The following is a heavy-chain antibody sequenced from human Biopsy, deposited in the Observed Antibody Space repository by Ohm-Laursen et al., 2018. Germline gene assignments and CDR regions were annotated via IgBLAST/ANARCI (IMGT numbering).Heavy chain of an antibody. J-gene: IGHJ6*02. CDR1: SASINLYY. Sequence: TLSLTCTVSSASINLYYWGWIRQSPGKGLEWIGYINHSGHTNYNPSLKSRLTMSVDTSKNQFSLKLTSVTAAGTAVYYCARDRIAYCTATSCDNFGLDVWGQGTTVTVSS. CDR2: INHSGHT. D-gene: IGHD2-8*02. CDR3: ARDRIAYCTATSCDNFGLDV. V-gene: IGHV4-59*01.